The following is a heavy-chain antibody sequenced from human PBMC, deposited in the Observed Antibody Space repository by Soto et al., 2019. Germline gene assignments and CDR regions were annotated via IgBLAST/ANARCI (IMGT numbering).Heavy chain of an antibody. Sequence: QVQLQESGPGLVKPSQTLSLTCTVSGDSVNSADYYWNWFRQSPGKGLEWIGHIYYSGSTDYNPSLKSRLTLSLDTSKNQFTLRLSSVTAAHPAIYFCASRKSYYASGTDHWGQGTLVTVSS. V-gene: IGHV4-30-4*01. D-gene: IGHD3-10*01. CDR2: IYYSGST. J-gene: IGHJ4*02. CDR1: GDSVNSADYY. CDR3: ASRKSYYASGTDH.